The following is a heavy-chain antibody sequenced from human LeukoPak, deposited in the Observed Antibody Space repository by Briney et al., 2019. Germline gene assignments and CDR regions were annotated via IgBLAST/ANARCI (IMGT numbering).Heavy chain of an antibody. CDR3: AKDTGSYYGSGIDY. Sequence: GGSLRLSCAASGFTFSSYSMNWVRQAPGKGLEWVAFIRYDGSNDYYADSVQGRFTISRDNSKNTLYLHMNSLRSEDTAVYYCAKDTGSYYGSGIDYWGQGTLVTVSS. CDR2: IRYDGSND. D-gene: IGHD3-10*01. J-gene: IGHJ4*02. CDR1: GFTFSSYS. V-gene: IGHV3-30*02.